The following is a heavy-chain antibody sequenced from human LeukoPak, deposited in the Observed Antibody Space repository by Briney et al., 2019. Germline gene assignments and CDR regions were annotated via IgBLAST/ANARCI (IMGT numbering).Heavy chain of an antibody. CDR1: GYTFTGYY. V-gene: IGHV1-2*02. J-gene: IGHJ4*02. CDR3: ARVRLGLAYCGGDCYSFDY. Sequence: ASVKVSCKASGYTFTGYYIHWLRQAPGQGLEWMGWINSNSGDTNYAQKFQGRVTMTRDTSISTAYMELSSLRSEDTAVYYCARVRLGLAYCGGDCYSFDYWGQGTLVTVSS. CDR2: INSNSGDT. D-gene: IGHD2-21*02.